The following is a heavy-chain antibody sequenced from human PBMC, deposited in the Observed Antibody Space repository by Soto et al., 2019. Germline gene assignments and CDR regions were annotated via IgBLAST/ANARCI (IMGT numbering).Heavy chain of an antibody. V-gene: IGHV3-30-3*01. CDR3: ARGRGGGEGFLEWLSTRKFDY. CDR2: ISYDGSNK. Sequence: LRLSCAASGFTFSSYAMHWVRQAPGKGLEWVAVISYDGSNKYYADSVKGRFTISRDNSKNTLYLQMNSLRAEDTAVYYCARGRGGGEGFLEWLSTRKFDYWGQGTLVTVSS. J-gene: IGHJ4*02. CDR1: GFTFSSYA. D-gene: IGHD3-3*01.